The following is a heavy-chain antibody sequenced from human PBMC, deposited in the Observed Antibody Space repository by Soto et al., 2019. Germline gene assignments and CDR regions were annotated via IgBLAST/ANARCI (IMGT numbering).Heavy chain of an antibody. CDR2: INHSGSA. D-gene: IGHD1-7*01. CDR3: ARGGGYTWNYDYWFDP. J-gene: IGHJ5*02. Sequence: SETLSLTCAVYGGSFSGYYWSWIRQPPGKGLEWIGEINHSGSANYNPSLKSRVTISVDTSKNQFSLKLSSVTAADTAVYYCARGGGYTWNYDYWFDPWGQGTLVTVSS. V-gene: IGHV4-34*01. CDR1: GGSFSGYY.